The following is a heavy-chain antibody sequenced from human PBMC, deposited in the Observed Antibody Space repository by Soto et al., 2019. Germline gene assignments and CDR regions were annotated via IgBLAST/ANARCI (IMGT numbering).Heavy chain of an antibody. Sequence: PGGSLRLSCAASGFTFSSYGMHWVRQAPGKGLEWVAVIWYDGSNKYYADSVKGRFTISRDNSKNTLYLQMNSLRAEDTAVYYRARVRAAASYYYGMDVWGQGTTVTVSS. V-gene: IGHV3-33*08. CDR2: IWYDGSNK. D-gene: IGHD6-13*01. CDR1: GFTFSSYG. CDR3: ARVRAAASYYYGMDV. J-gene: IGHJ6*02.